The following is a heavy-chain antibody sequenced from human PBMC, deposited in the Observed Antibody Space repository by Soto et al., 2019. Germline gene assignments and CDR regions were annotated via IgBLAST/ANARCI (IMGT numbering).Heavy chain of an antibody. V-gene: IGHV4-34*01. CDR3: ARVERGTATTVVDAFDI. Sequence: QVQLQQWGAGRLEPSETLSLTCAVYGGFVSSGSYYWSWSRQPPGTGLEWIGEMSHSGGTHFNPSLKSRVTISVDTSKNQFSLKMRSVTAADTALYYCARVERGTATTVVDAFDIWGPGTMVTVSS. CDR2: MSHSGGT. CDR1: GGFVSSGSYY. J-gene: IGHJ3*02. D-gene: IGHD1-1*01.